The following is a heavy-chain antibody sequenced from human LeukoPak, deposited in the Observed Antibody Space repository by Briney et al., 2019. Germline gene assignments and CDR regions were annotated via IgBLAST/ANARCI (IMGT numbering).Heavy chain of an antibody. CDR3: ARRGGSYPYYFDY. Sequence: GESLKISCKGSGYTFTNYWIGWVRQMPGKGLEWMGIIYPGDSDTRYSPPFQGQVTISADKSISTAYLQWSSLKASDTAMYYCARRGGSYPYYFDYWGQGTLVTVSS. CDR2: IYPGDSDT. V-gene: IGHV5-51*01. CDR1: GYTFTNYW. J-gene: IGHJ4*02. D-gene: IGHD1-26*01.